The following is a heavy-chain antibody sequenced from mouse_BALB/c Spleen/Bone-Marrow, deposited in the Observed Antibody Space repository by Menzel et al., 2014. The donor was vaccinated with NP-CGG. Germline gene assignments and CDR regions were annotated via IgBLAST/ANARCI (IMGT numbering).Heavy chain of an antibody. Sequence: QVQLQQSGPGLVAPSQSLSITCTVSGFSLTSYGVHWVRQPPGKVLEWLGVIWAGGSTNYNSALMSRLSISKDNSKGQVFLKMNSLQTDDTAVYYCARGSYYEGAMDYWGQGTSVTVSS. J-gene: IGHJ4*01. CDR2: IWAGGST. V-gene: IGHV2-9*02. CDR1: GFSLTSYG. D-gene: IGHD1-1*01. CDR3: ARGSYYEGAMDY.